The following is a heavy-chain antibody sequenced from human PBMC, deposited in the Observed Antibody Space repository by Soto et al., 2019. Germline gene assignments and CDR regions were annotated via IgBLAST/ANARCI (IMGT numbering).Heavy chain of an antibody. CDR1: GFSFTGYY. D-gene: IGHD6-6*01. J-gene: IGHJ5*02. CDR2: INAHSGGT. V-gene: IGHV1-2*02. CDR3: AKDLTRQLAYWLDP. Sequence: VQLVQSGAAVKKPGASVKVSCKASGFSFTGYYIHWLRQAPGQGLGWMGWINAHSGGTEYAQKFQGRVTLTRDTSIATAYLTLTSLTSDDTALYYCAKDLTRQLAYWLDPWGQGTQVTVSS.